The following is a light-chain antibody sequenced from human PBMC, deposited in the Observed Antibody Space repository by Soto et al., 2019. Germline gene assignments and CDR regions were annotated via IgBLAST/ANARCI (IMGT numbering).Light chain of an antibody. Sequence: VLTQSPGTLSMSPGERATLSCRASESLSNPYLAWYQHKPGQAPRLLIYGASNRATGIPDRLSGGGSGTDFTLTISRLEPEDFALYYCQHYVHSSYPFGPGTEV. CDR3: QHYVHSSYP. V-gene: IGKV3-20*01. CDR2: GAS. J-gene: IGKJ2*01. CDR1: ESLSNPY.